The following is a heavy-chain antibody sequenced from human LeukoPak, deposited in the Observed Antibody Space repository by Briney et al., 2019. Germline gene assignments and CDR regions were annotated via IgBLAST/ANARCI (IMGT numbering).Heavy chain of an antibody. Sequence: SETLSLTCAVYGGSFSGYYWSWIRQPPGKGLEWIGEINHSGSTNYNSSLKSRVTISVDTSKNQFSLKLSSVTAADTAVYYCARETGYSSGRKRRPHMDVWGKGTTVTVSS. D-gene: IGHD6-19*01. CDR2: INHSGST. CDR1: GGSFSGYY. CDR3: ARETGYSSGRKRRPHMDV. J-gene: IGHJ6*04. V-gene: IGHV4-34*01.